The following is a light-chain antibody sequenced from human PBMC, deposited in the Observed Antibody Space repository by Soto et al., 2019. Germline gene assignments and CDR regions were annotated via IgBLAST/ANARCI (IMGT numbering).Light chain of an antibody. CDR2: AAS. CDR3: QQAHSFPLT. Sequence: DIQMTQSPSSVSASVGDRVTITCRASQDIIDWLAWYQQTPGKAPKLLISAASTLQSGVPSRFSGSGSGTDFTLTISSLQPEDFATDHCQQAHSFPLTFGGGTKVEIK. V-gene: IGKV1-12*01. J-gene: IGKJ4*01. CDR1: QDIIDW.